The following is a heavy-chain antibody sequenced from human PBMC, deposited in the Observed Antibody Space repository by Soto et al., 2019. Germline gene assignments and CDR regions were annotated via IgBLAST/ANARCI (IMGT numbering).Heavy chain of an antibody. D-gene: IGHD1-20*01. V-gene: IGHV3-15*01. CDR3: TTDRVLYKNWFDP. CDR1: GFTFSNAW. CDR2: IKSKTDGGTT. Sequence: GGSLRLSCAASGFTFSNAWMSWVRQAPGKGLEWVGRIKSKTDGGTTDYAAPVKGRFTISRDDSKNTLYLQMNSLKTEDTAVYYCTTDRVLYKNWFDPWGQGTLVTVSS. J-gene: IGHJ5*02.